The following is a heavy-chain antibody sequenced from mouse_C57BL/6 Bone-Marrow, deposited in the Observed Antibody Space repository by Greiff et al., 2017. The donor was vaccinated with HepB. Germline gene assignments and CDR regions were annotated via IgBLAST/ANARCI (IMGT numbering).Heavy chain of an antibody. J-gene: IGHJ3*01. CDR1: GFTIKNTY. CDR3: ARGGYFLAY. D-gene: IGHD2-3*01. V-gene: IGHV14-3*01. Sequence: EVQLQQSVAELVRPGASVKLSCTASGFTIKNTYMHWVQQRPEQGLEWIGRIDPANGNTNYAPKFQGKATITADTSSNTAYLQLSSLTSEDTAIYYGARGGYFLAYWGQGTLVTVSA. CDR2: IDPANGNT.